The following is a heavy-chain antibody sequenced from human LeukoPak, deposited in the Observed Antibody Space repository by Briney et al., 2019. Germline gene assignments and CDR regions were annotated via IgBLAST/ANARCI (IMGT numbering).Heavy chain of an antibody. V-gene: IGHV1-18*01. CDR2: ISAYNGNT. J-gene: IGHJ4*02. CDR1: GYTFGNYG. D-gene: IGHD6-19*01. Sequence: ASVKVSCKAAGYTFGNYGISWVRQAPGQGLEWMGWISAYNGNTNYAQKLQGRVTMTTDTSTSTAYMELRSLRSDDTAVYYCARPDGYSSGWYYFDYWGQGTLVTVSS. CDR3: ARPDGYSSGWYYFDY.